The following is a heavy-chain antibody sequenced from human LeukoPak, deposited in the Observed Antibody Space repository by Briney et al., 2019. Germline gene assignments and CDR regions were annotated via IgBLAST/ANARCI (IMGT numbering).Heavy chain of an antibody. CDR3: ARLRDIVLMVYEGGFDY. CDR1: GGSFSGYY. D-gene: IGHD2-8*01. J-gene: IGHJ4*02. Sequence: PSETLSLTCAVYGGSFSGYYWSWIRQPPGKGLEWIGEINHSGSTNYNPSLKSRVTISVDTSRNQFSLKLSSVTAADTAVYYCARLRDIVLMVYEGGFDYWGQGTLVTVSS. CDR2: INHSGST. V-gene: IGHV4-34*01.